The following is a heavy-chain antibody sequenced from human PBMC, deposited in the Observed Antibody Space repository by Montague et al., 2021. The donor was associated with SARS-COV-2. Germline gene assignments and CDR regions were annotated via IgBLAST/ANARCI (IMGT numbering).Heavy chain of an antibody. V-gene: IGHV4-39*01. D-gene: IGHD3-10*01. J-gene: IGHJ4*02. CDR3: ARGQEVCAINGDLNY. CDR2: IYFDGST. Sequence: SETLSLTCTVAGDSIRRSIYYWSWIRPPPGKGLEWIGSIYFDGSTYYNPSFKSRVTISVDTSKNQFSLKLSSVTAADTAVYYCARGQEVCAINGDLNYWGQGTLVTVSS. CDR1: GDSIRRSIYY.